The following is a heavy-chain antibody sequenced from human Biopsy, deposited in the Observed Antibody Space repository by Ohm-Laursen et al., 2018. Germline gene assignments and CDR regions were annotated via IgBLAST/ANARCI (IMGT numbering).Heavy chain of an antibody. CDR1: GGSISDSTYH. J-gene: IGHJ4*02. D-gene: IGHD3-3*01. CDR3: ARQVDFWSGYVDY. CDR2: IYYSGNT. Sequence: SETLSLTCTVSGGSISDSTYHWGWIRQSPGKGLEWIGNIYYSGNTDYSPSLKSRVTISVDTSNNQFSLKLRSVTAADTAVYYSARQVDFWSGYVDYWGQGTLVAVSS. V-gene: IGHV4-39*01.